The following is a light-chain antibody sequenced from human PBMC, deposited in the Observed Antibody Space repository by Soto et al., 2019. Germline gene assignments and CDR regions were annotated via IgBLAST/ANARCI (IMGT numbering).Light chain of an antibody. Sequence: QSALTQPASVSGSPGQSTTISCTGTGSDVGGYDYVSWYQHHPGKAPKVMIYEVTNRPSGVSNRFSGSKSGNTASLTISGLLAEDEADYSCSSYTSSSPYVFGTGTKVTVL. CDR3: SSYTSSSPYV. CDR2: EVT. J-gene: IGLJ1*01. CDR1: GSDVGGYDY. V-gene: IGLV2-14*01.